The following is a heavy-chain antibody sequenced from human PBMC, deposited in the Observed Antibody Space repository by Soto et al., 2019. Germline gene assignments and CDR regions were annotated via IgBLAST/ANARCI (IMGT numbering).Heavy chain of an antibody. J-gene: IGHJ4*02. D-gene: IGHD3-10*01. V-gene: IGHV4-39*01. CDR2: IYYSGST. CDR1: GGSISSSSYY. Sequence: SETLSLTCTVSGGSISSSSYYWGWIRQPPGKGLEWIGSIYYSGSTYYNPSLKSRVTISVDTSKNQFSLKLSSVTAADTAVYNCAIERITMVRGVTFWGQGTLVTVSS. CDR3: AIERITMVRGVTF.